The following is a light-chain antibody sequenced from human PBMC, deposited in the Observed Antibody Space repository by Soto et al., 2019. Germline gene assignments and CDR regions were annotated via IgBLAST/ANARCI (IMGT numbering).Light chain of an antibody. CDR3: QQFKSDTWT. CDR2: DVS. J-gene: IGKJ1*01. V-gene: IGKV1-5*01. Sequence: DIQMTQSPSTLSASVGDRVTITCRASQNIERWLAWYQQKPGKAPKLLLYDVSSLESGVPSRFSGSGSATEFILTINGLQPDDFATYFCQQFKSDTWTFXQGTKVDIK. CDR1: QNIERW.